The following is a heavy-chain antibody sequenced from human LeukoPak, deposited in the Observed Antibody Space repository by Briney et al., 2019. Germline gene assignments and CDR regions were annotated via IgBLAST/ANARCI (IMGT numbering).Heavy chain of an antibody. Sequence: SETLSLTCAVYGGSFSGYYWSWIRQPPGKGLEWIGEINHSGSTNYNPSLKSRVTISVDTSKNQFSLKLSSVTAADTAVYYCARQPFDPWGQGTLVTVSS. CDR1: GGSFSGYY. V-gene: IGHV4-34*01. CDR3: ARQPFDP. CDR2: INHSGST. J-gene: IGHJ5*02.